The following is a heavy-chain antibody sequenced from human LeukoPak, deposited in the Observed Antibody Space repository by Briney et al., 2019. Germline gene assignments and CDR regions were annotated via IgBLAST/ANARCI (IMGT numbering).Heavy chain of an antibody. CDR2: ISGSGGST. Sequence: PGGSLRLSCAGSGFSFSSYGMSWVRQAPGKGLEWVSAISGSGGSTYYADSVKGRFTISRDNSKNTLYLQMNSLRAEDTAVYYCAKLVRSVEVWFGESTNNWFDPWGQGTLVTVSS. V-gene: IGHV3-23*01. D-gene: IGHD3-10*01. CDR1: GFSFSSYG. CDR3: AKLVRSVEVWFGESTNNWFDP. J-gene: IGHJ5*02.